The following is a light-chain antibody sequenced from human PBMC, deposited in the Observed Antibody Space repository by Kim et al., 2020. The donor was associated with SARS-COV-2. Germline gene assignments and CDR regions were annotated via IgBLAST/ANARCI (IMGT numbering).Light chain of an antibody. CDR3: QAWDSSTAV. V-gene: IGLV3-1*01. J-gene: IGLJ3*02. Sequence: VSPGQTASITCSGDKLGDKYASGYQQKPGQSPVLVIHQDTKRPSGIPERFSGSNAGNTATLTISGTQAMDEADYYCQAWDSSTAVFGGGTQLTVL. CDR2: QDT. CDR1: KLGDKY.